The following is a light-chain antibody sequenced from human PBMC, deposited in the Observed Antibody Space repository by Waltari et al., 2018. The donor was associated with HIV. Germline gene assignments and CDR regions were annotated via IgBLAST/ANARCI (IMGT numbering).Light chain of an antibody. CDR1: KLGEKY. V-gene: IGLV3-1*01. Sequence: SYEVTQPPSLSVSPGQTASITCSGDKLGEKYACWYQQKPGQSPILVIYADTKRPPGIPERFSASNSGNTATLTITGIQAMDEADYYCQAWDSTTRVFGGGTKLTVL. CDR3: QAWDSTTRV. J-gene: IGLJ3*02. CDR2: ADT.